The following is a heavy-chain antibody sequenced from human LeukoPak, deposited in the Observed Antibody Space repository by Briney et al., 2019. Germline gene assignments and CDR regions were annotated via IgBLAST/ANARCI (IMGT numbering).Heavy chain of an antibody. D-gene: IGHD6-13*01. J-gene: IGHJ6*04. CDR2: IYYSGST. CDR1: GGSISSGDYY. V-gene: IGHV4-30-4*01. CDR3: ARDGAAGTCMDV. Sequence: PSQTLSLTCTVSGGSISSGDYYWSWIRQPPGKGLEWIGYIYYSGSTYYNPSLKSRVTLSVDTSKNQFSLKLSSVTAADTAVYYCARDGAAGTCMDVWGKGTTVTVSS.